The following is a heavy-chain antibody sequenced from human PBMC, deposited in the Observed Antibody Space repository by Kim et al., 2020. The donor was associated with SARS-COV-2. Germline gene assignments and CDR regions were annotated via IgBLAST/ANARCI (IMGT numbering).Heavy chain of an antibody. J-gene: IGHJ4*02. CDR3: ARGRLSAVVLYSYGHNAGGGYFDY. V-gene: IGHV4-34*01. D-gene: IGHD5-18*01. CDR1: GGSFSGYY. Sequence: SETLSLTCAVYGGSFSGYYWSWIRQPPGKGLEWIGEINHSGSTNYNPSLKSRVTISVDTSKNQFSLKLSSVTSADTAVYYCARGRLSAVVLYSYGHNAGGGYFDYWGQGTLVTVSS. CDR2: INHSGST.